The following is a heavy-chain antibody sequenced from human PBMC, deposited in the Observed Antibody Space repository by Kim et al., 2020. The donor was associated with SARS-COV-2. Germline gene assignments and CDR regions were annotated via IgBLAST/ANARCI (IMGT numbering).Heavy chain of an antibody. Sequence: SETLSLTCTVSGGSISSYYWSWIRQPPGKGLEWIGYIYYSGSTNYNPSLKSRVTISVDTSKNQFSLKLSSVTAADTAVYYYARDRDIAVAGSGIWGQGTMVTVSS. CDR2: IYYSGST. V-gene: IGHV4-59*13. J-gene: IGHJ3*02. CDR3: ARDRDIAVAGSGI. D-gene: IGHD6-19*01. CDR1: GGSISSYY.